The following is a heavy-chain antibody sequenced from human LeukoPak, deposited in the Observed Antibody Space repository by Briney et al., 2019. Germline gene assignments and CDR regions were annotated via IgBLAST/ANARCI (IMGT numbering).Heavy chain of an antibody. J-gene: IGHJ4*02. CDR1: GFTFSSCW. D-gene: IGHD3-22*01. CDR3: AKCGPPAYYYDSSGYLEGGYFDY. V-gene: IGHV3-30*02. CDR2: IRYDGSNK. Sequence: PGGSLRLSCAASGFTFSSCWMSWVRQAPGKGLEWVAFIRYDGSNKYYADSVKGRFTISRDNSKNTLYLQMNSLRAEDTAVYYCAKCGPPAYYYDSSGYLEGGYFDYWGQGTLVTVSS.